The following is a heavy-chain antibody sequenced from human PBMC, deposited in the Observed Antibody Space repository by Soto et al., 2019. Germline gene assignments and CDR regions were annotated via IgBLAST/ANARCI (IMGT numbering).Heavy chain of an antibody. CDR3: AKNSGYDYVWGSSGLDP. D-gene: IGHD3-16*01. CDR1: GFTFSSFG. J-gene: IGHJ5*02. CDR2: ISYDGSDK. V-gene: IGHV3-30*18. Sequence: QVQLVESGGGVVQPGRSLRLSCAASGFTFSSFGMHWVRQAPDKGLQWVAVISYDGSDKYYADSVKGRFTISRDDSTNTMYLQMNSLRPEDTAVYYCAKNSGYDYVWGSSGLDPWGQGTLGTVSS.